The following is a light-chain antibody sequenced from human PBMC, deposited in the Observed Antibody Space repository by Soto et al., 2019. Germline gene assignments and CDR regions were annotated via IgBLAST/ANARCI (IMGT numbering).Light chain of an antibody. CDR2: DVS. Sequence: QSALTQPRSVSGSPGQSVTISCTGTSSDVGGYNYVSWYQQHPGKAPKHMIYDVSKRPSGVPDRFSGSKSGNTASLTISGLQAEDEADYYCCSYAGSNFYVFGTGTKVTVL. V-gene: IGLV2-11*01. J-gene: IGLJ1*01. CDR3: CSYAGSNFYV. CDR1: SSDVGGYNY.